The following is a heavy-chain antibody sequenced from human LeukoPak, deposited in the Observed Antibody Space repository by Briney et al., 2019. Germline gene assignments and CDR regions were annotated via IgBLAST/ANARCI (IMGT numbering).Heavy chain of an antibody. V-gene: IGHV3-7*01. CDR2: IRQDGSDK. D-gene: IGHD2-15*01. J-gene: IGHJ4*02. CDR3: ARHSRGSSIDD. Sequence: GGSLRLSCAASGFPFNSYWMSWVRQAPEKGLEWLANIRQDGSDKQYVDSVKGRFTISRDNAKNSLYLQMNSLSAEDTAVYYCARHSRGSSIDDWGQGTLVTVSS. CDR1: GFPFNSYW.